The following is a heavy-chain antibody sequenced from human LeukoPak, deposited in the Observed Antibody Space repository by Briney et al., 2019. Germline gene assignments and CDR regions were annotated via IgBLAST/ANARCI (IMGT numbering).Heavy chain of an antibody. J-gene: IGHJ6*02. V-gene: IGHV3-7*03. CDR2: VNRDGSET. CDR3: ARNNGMDV. CDR1: GFTFSSYA. Sequence: CGSLRLSCAASGFTFSSYAMSWVHQVPGRGPEWVANVNRDGSETYYLDSVKGRFTISKDNAKNSLYLQMNSLRAEDTALYHCARNNGMDVWGQGTTVIVSS.